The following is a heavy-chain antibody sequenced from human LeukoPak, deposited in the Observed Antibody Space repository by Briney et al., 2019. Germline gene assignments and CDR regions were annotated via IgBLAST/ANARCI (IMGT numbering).Heavy chain of an antibody. V-gene: IGHV1-18*01. CDR1: GYTFTSYG. CDR3: ARGPLWFGEFYFDY. CDR2: SSAYNGNT. D-gene: IGHD3-10*01. Sequence: ASVKVSCKASGYTFTSYGISWVRQAPGQGPEWVGWSSAYNGNTNYAQKLQGRVTMTTDTSTSTAYMDLRSLRSDDAAVYYCARGPLWFGEFYFDYWGQGTLVTVSS. J-gene: IGHJ4*02.